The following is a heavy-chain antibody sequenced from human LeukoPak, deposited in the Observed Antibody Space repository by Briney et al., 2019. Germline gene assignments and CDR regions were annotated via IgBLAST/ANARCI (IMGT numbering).Heavy chain of an antibody. CDR2: ISSSSSYI. D-gene: IGHD2-2*01. CDR3: ARGYCSSTSCYGIGYYYYMDV. Sequence: PGGSLRLSCAASGFTFSSYSMNWVRQAPGKGLEWVSSISSSSSYIYYADSVKGRFTISRDNAKNSLYLQMNSLRAEDTAVYYCARGYCSSTSCYGIGYYYYMDVWGKGTTVTVSS. CDR1: GFTFSSYS. V-gene: IGHV3-21*01. J-gene: IGHJ6*03.